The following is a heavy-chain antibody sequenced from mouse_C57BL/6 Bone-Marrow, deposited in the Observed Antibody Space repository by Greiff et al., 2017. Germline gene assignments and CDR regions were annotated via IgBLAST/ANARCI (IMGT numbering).Heavy chain of an antibody. Sequence: VHVKQSGPELVKPGASVKISCKASGYSFTDYNMNWVKQSNGKSLEWIGVINPNYGTTSYNQKFKGKATLTVDQSSSTAYMQLNSLTSEDSAVYYCARPPYVTGNWFAYWGQGTLVTVSA. CDR2: INPNYGTT. V-gene: IGHV1-39*01. D-gene: IGHD4-1*01. CDR3: ARPPYVTGNWFAY. J-gene: IGHJ3*01. CDR1: GYSFTDYN.